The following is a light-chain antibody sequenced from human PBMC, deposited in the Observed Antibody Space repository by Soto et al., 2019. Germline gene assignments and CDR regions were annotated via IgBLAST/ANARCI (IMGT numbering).Light chain of an antibody. CDR3: QQYALSPLT. Sequence: EIVLTQSPGTLSLSPGEIATLSCRASQSILSSYLAWYQQKRGQSPRLLIYGASSRATGIPARFSGDGSGTDFTLKISGLEPEDFAVYYCQQYALSPLTFGGGTKVEI. V-gene: IGKV3-20*01. CDR2: GAS. CDR1: QSILSSY. J-gene: IGKJ4*01.